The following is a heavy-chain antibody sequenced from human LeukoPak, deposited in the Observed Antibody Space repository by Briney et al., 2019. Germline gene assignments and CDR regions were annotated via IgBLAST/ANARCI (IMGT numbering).Heavy chain of an antibody. Sequence: GGSLRLSCAASGFTFSSNGMHWVRQAPGKGLEWVAFIRYGGNDERYADSVKGRFTISRDNSKNTLYPQMNSLKSEDTAVYYCAKDRSESYFYFDFWGQGTLVTVSS. D-gene: IGHD1-26*01. J-gene: IGHJ4*02. V-gene: IGHV3-30*02. CDR1: GFTFSSNG. CDR2: IRYGGNDE. CDR3: AKDRSESYFYFDF.